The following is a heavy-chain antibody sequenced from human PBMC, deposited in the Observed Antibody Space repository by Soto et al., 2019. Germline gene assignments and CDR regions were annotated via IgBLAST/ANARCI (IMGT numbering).Heavy chain of an antibody. CDR1: GFTVGSNY. D-gene: IGHD6-19*01. J-gene: IGHJ3*02. V-gene: IGHV3-30*03. CDR2: MSFDGSIK. CDR3: ATIAVPPAFDI. Sequence: LRLSCAASGFTVGSNYMSWVRQAPGKGLEWVAVMSFDGSIKYYADSVKGRFTISRDNSKNTLYLQMNSLRAEDTAVYYCATIAVPPAFDIWGQGTMVTVSS.